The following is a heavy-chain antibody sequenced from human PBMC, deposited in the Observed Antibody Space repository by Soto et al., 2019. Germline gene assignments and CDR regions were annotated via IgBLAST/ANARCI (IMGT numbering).Heavy chain of an antibody. D-gene: IGHD2-15*01. V-gene: IGHV3-53*01. J-gene: IGHJ4*02. CDR2: IYSGGST. Sequence: PGGSLRLASAASGFTVSSNYMSWVRQAPGKGLEWVSLIYSGGSTDYAGSVKGRFTVSRDNSKNTLYLQMNSLRAEDTAVYYCARLREAAAIDYWGQGTLVTVSS. CDR1: GFTVSSNY. CDR3: ARLREAAAIDY.